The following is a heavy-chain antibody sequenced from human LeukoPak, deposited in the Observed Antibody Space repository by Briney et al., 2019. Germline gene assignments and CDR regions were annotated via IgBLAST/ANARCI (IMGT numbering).Heavy chain of an antibody. V-gene: IGHV3-9*01. Sequence: GGSLRLSCAASGFTFDDYAMHWVRQAPGKGLEWVSGISWNSGSIGYADSVKGRFTISRDNAKNSLYLQMNSLRAEDTALYYCAKETWRVNWFDPWGQGTLVTVSS. J-gene: IGHJ5*02. CDR3: AKETWRVNWFDP. CDR2: ISWNSGSI. CDR1: GFTFDDYA. D-gene: IGHD3-3*01.